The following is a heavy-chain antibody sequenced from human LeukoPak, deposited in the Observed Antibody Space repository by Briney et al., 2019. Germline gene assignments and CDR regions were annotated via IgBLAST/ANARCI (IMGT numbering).Heavy chain of an antibody. V-gene: IGHV3-33*01. CDR3: AMYSGCEWELNY. Sequence: GRSLRLSCATSGFPFSNHGMYWVRQAPGKGLEGVALIWYDGSKKYYGDSEKRRFHVHRDNSKNTLYLQMNSRRAEDTAVHYCAMYSGCEWELNYWGQGTLVTVSS. J-gene: IGHJ4*02. CDR1: GFPFSNHG. D-gene: IGHD5-12*01. CDR2: IWYDGSKK.